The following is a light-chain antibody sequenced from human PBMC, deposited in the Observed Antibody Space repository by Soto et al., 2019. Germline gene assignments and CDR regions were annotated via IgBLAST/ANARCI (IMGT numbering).Light chain of an antibody. Sequence: EIVMTQSPATLSVSPGDRTTLSCRASQSVGHNLAWYQQQPGQAPRLLIYAAYTRATGIPARCSGRASGTDFTLTISRLEPEDFAVYYCQQYGVSRTFGQGTKVDI. CDR3: QQYGVSRT. CDR2: AAY. CDR1: QSVGHN. J-gene: IGKJ1*01. V-gene: IGKV3-15*01.